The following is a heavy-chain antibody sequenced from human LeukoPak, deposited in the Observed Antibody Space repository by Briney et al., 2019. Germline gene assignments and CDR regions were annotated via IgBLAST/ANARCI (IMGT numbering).Heavy chain of an antibody. J-gene: IGHJ4*02. CDR1: GFTFSSYW. CDR3: ARDRALYDSRRGYYYTEDDY. D-gene: IGHD3-22*01. CDR2: MNPDGSEK. V-gene: IGHV3-7*01. Sequence: GGSLRLSCAASGFTFSSYWMSWVRQAPGKGLEWVANMNPDGSEKYFLDSVKGRFSISRDNAKSSLYLQMNSLRGDDTAVYYCARDRALYDSRRGYYYTEDDYWGQGTLVTVSS.